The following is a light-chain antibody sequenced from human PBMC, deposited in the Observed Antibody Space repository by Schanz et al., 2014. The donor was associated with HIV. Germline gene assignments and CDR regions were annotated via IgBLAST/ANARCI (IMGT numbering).Light chain of an antibody. V-gene: IGLV2-8*01. CDR3: SSYTSSSSLYV. CDR1: NSDVGGHNY. J-gene: IGLJ1*01. Sequence: QSALTQPPSASGSPGQSVTISCTGTNSDVGGHNYVSWFQQHPGKAPRLIIYEVTKRPSGVPDRFSGSKSGTSASLAITGLQAEDEADYYCSSYTSSSSLYVFGTGTKLTVL. CDR2: EVT.